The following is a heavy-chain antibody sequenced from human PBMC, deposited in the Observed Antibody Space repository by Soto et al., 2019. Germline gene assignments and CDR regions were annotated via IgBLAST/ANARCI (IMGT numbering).Heavy chain of an antibody. CDR2: IYPGDSDT. Sequence: PGESLKISCKGSVYSFTSYWIGWVRQMPGKGLEWMGIIYPGDSDTRYSPSFQGQVTISADKSISTAYLQWSSLKASDTAMYYCARRYSSSWNWFDPWGQGTLVTVSS. J-gene: IGHJ5*02. V-gene: IGHV5-51*01. CDR3: ARRYSSSWNWFDP. CDR1: VYSFTSYW. D-gene: IGHD6-13*01.